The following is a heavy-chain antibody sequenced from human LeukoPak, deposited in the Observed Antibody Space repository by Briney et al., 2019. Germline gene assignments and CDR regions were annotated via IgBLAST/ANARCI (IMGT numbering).Heavy chain of an antibody. CDR3: AKGDRIELWLLDY. CDR1: GFTFSSYA. D-gene: IGHD5-18*01. Sequence: PGGSLRLSCAASGFTFSSYAMSWVRQAPGKGLERVSDISGSGGSTYYADFLKGRFTISRDNSKNTLYLQMNSLRAEDTAVYYCAKGDRIELWLLDYWGQGTLVTVSS. J-gene: IGHJ4*02. CDR2: ISGSGGST. V-gene: IGHV3-23*01.